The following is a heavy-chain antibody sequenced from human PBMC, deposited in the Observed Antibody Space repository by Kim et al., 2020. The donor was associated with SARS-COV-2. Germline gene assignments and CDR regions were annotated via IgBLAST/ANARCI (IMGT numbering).Heavy chain of an antibody. Sequence: SETLSLTCTVSGGSISTYYWSWIRQSPGKGLEWIGYIFYNGATNYNPSLKSRVTISTDTSKNQFSLKLTSVSAADTALYFCASDREHTYCRIFDYWGQGTLVTVSS. CDR3: ASDREHTYCRIFDY. V-gene: IGHV4-59*01. CDR1: GGSISTYY. J-gene: IGHJ4*02. CDR2: IFYNGAT. D-gene: IGHD2-15*01.